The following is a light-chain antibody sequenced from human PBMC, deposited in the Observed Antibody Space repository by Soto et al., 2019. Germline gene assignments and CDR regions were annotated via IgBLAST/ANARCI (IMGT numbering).Light chain of an antibody. Sequence: DIQLTQSPSSLSASVEDRVTITCRASQSIATYLNWYQQRPGKAPKLLIYAATRLQSGVPSRFSGSGSGTDYTLTITSLQHNHFAIFCCQQSYGDARTFGQGTRVEIK. V-gene: IGKV1-39*01. CDR1: QSIATY. J-gene: IGKJ1*01. CDR3: QQSYGDART. CDR2: AAT.